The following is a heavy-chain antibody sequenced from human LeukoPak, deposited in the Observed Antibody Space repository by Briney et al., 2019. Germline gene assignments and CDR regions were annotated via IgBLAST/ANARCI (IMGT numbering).Heavy chain of an antibody. V-gene: IGHV4-4*02. CDR2: IYHSGST. CDR3: ARVIGIAVAGTRFSDY. D-gene: IGHD6-19*01. J-gene: IGHJ4*02. CDR1: GGSISSSNW. Sequence: ETLSLTCAVSGGSISSSNWWSWVRQPPGKGLEWIGEIYHSGSTNYNPSLKSRVTISVDKSKNQFSLKLSSVTAADTAVYYCARVIGIAVAGTRFSDYWGQGTLVTVSS.